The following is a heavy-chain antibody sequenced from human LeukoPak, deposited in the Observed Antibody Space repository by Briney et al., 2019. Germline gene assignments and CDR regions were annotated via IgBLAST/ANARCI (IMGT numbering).Heavy chain of an antibody. CDR3: ARGAGRNPFPLTTVRLYYFDY. J-gene: IGHJ4*02. V-gene: IGHV4-59*01. CDR2: IYYSGST. Sequence: SETLSSPALSLVAPSVVTTGAGSGSPQGRDWSGFGYIYYSGSTNYNPSLKSRVTISVDTSKNQFSLKLSSVTAADTAVYYCARGAGRNPFPLTTVRLYYFDYWGQGTLVTVSS. D-gene: IGHD4-11*01. CDR1: VAPSVVTT.